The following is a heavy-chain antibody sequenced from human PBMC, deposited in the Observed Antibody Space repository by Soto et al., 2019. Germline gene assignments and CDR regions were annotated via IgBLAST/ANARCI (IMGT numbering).Heavy chain of an antibody. Sequence: GESLKISCAASGFTFSSYAMSWVRQAPGKGLEWVSAISGGGGSTYYADSVKGRVTISRENSKNTLYLQMNSLRDEDTAVSYCANDVVLAATPHSYYYTDVWGQRTPVTVSS. V-gene: IGHV3-23*01. J-gene: IGHJ6*03. CDR1: GFTFSSYA. CDR3: ANDVVLAATPHSYYYTDV. CDR2: ISGGGGST. D-gene: IGHD2-15*01.